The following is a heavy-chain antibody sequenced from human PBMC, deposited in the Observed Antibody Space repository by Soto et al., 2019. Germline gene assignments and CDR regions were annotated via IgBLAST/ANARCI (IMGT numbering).Heavy chain of an antibody. CDR1: GFTFIGSA. CDR2: IRSKANSYAT. V-gene: IGHV3-73*01. CDR3: TSRLNVDTAMDY. Sequence: GGSLRLSCAASGFTFIGSAMHWVRQASGKGLEWVGRIRSKANSYATAYAASVKGRFTISRDDSKNTAYLQMNSLKTEDTAVYYCTSRLNVDTAMDYWGQGTLVTVSS. D-gene: IGHD5-18*01. J-gene: IGHJ4*02.